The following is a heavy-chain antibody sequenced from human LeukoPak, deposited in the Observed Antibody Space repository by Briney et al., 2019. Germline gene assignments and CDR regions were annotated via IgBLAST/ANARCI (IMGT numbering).Heavy chain of an antibody. CDR3: ARDVHGGAFDY. CDR2: INQDGSAK. D-gene: IGHD4-23*01. Sequence: ETLSPTCTVSGGSISSYYWSWVRQAPGKGLEWVANINQDGSAKYYVDSVKGRFTFSRDNAMNSLFLQMNSLRAEDTAVYYCARDVHGGAFDYWGQGTLVTVSS. J-gene: IGHJ4*02. CDR1: GGSISSYY. V-gene: IGHV3-7*01.